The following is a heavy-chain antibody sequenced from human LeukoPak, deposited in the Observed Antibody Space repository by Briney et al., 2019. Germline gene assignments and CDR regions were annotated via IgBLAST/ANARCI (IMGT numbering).Heavy chain of an antibody. J-gene: IGHJ4*02. CDR1: GFTFSSNA. D-gene: IGHD1-26*01. V-gene: IGHV3-30-3*01. Sequence: PGGSLRLSCAASGFTFSSNAIHWVRQAPGKGLEWVTVISYDGSNKYYADSVKGRFTISRDNSKSTLYLQMNSLRAEDTAVYYCVSEYSGSFHWGQGTLVTVSS. CDR2: ISYDGSNK. CDR3: VSEYSGSFH.